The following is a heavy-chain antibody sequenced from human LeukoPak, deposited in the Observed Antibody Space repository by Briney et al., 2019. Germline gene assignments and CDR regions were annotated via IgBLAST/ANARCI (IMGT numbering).Heavy chain of an antibody. D-gene: IGHD5-18*01. Sequence: SETLPLTCTVSGGSISTYYWSWIRQPPGKGLEWIAYIDYRGSTTYNPSLRSRVTISVDTPRNQFSLKLSSVTAADTAVYYCARSRSGYSYDHAAFEIWGQGTVVTVSS. CDR3: ARSRSGYSYDHAAFEI. J-gene: IGHJ3*02. CDR1: GGSISTYY. CDR2: IDYRGST. V-gene: IGHV4-59*01.